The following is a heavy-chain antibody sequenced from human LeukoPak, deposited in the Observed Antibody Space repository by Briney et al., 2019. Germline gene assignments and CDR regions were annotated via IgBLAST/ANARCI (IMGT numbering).Heavy chain of an antibody. CDR2: INHSGST. Sequence: SETLSLTCAVYGGSFSGYYWSWIRQPPGKGLEWIGEINHSGSTNYNPSLKSRVTISVDTSKNQFSLKLSSVTAADTAVYYCARLGITMVRGVTAWFDPWGQGTLVTASS. J-gene: IGHJ5*02. CDR1: GGSFSGYY. V-gene: IGHV4-34*01. CDR3: ARLGITMVRGVTAWFDP. D-gene: IGHD3-10*01.